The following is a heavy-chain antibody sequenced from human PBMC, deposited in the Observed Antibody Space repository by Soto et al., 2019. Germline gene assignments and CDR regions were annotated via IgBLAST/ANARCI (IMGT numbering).Heavy chain of an antibody. J-gene: IGHJ4*02. CDR3: ARDLSFYGDKRFDY. CDR1: GFTFSSYG. V-gene: IGHV3-33*01. CDR2: IWYDGSNK. Sequence: QVQLVESGGGVVQPGRSLRLSCAASGFTFSSYGMHRVRQAPGKGLEWVAVIWYDGSNKYYADSVKGRFTISRDNSKNTLYLQMNSLRAEDTAVYYCARDLSFYGDKRFDYWGQGTLVTVSS. D-gene: IGHD4-17*01.